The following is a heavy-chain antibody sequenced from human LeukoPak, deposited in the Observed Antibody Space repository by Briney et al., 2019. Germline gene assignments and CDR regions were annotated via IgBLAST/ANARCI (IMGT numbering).Heavy chain of an antibody. CDR1: GFAFSDNW. J-gene: IGHJ4*02. CDR3: TSPPSIAVADPFDS. V-gene: IGHV3-74*01. Sequence: PGGSLRLSCAASGFAFSDNWMHRVRQAPGKGLEWVSAINSDGSSINYADSVQGRFTISRDNAKNMLYLQMDSLRAEDTSVYYCTSPPSIAVADPFDSWGQGTLVTVSS. D-gene: IGHD6-19*01. CDR2: INSDGSSI.